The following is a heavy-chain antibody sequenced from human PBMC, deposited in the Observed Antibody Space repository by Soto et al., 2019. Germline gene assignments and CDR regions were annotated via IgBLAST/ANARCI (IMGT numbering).Heavy chain of an antibody. J-gene: IGHJ3*01. V-gene: IGHV3-53*01. CDR3: AREDYYDSSGPPCAFAL. Sequence: GGSLRLSWAASGFTVSSNYMSWVRQAPGKGREWVSVIYSVGSTYYADSVKGRFTISRDNSKNTLYLQMNSLRAEGTAVYYCAREDYYDSSGPPCAFALWAQGTMVTVS. CDR2: IYSVGST. D-gene: IGHD3-22*01. CDR1: GFTVSSNY.